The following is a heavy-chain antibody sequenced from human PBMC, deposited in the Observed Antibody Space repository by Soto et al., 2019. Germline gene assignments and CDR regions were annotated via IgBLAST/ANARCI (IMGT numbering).Heavy chain of an antibody. CDR1: GFTFSSYG. V-gene: IGHV3-30*03. CDR3: ARTYSSSWYYFDY. D-gene: IGHD6-13*01. Sequence: GGSLRLSCAASGFTFSSYGMHWVRQAPGKGLEWVAVISYDERNKFYGDSVKGRFSISRDNSKNTLYLQMNSLRDEDTAVYYCARTYSSSWYYFDYWGQGTLVTLSS. CDR2: ISYDERNK. J-gene: IGHJ4*02.